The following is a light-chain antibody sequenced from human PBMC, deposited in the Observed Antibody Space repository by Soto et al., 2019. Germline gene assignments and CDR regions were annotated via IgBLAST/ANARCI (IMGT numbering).Light chain of an antibody. CDR1: QSVGSSY. J-gene: IGKJ4*01. CDR2: DAS. CDR3: QQYSNSPLT. Sequence: ENVLTQSPGTLSLSPGETATLSCGASQSVGSSYLAWYQQKPGQAPRLLIYDASSRATGIPDRFSGSGSGTDFTLTISRLEPEDFAVYYCQQYSNSPLTFGGGTKVDIK. V-gene: IGKV3-20*01.